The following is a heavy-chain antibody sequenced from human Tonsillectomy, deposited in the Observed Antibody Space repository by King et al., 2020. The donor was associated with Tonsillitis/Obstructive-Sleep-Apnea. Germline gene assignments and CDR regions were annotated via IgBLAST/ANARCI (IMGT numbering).Heavy chain of an antibody. CDR3: TRLGGQYYYGSGTFYMDV. V-gene: IGHV3-49*04. CDR1: GFTFGDYA. CDR2: ITRKAYGGTT. J-gene: IGHJ6*03. D-gene: IGHD3-10*01. Sequence: VQLVESGGGLVQPGRSLRLSCTPSGFTFGDYAMSWVRQAPRKGLEWVGFITRKAYGGTTEYAASVKGRFTISRDDSKSIAYMQINSLKTEETAVYYCTRLGGQYYYGSGTFYMDVWGKGTTVTVSS.